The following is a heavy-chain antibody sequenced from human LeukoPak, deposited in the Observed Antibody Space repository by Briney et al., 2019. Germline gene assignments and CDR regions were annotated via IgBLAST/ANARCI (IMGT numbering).Heavy chain of an antibody. Sequence: GASVKVSCKASGYTFTSYGISWVRQAPGQGLEWMGWISAYNGNTNYAQKLQGRVTMTTDTSTSTAYMELRSLRSDDTAVYYCARSYFYDILTGYYTPDTSGWFDPWGQGTLVTVSS. J-gene: IGHJ5*01. V-gene: IGHV1-18*01. D-gene: IGHD3-9*01. CDR1: GYTFTSYG. CDR3: ARSYFYDILTGYYTPDTSGWFDP. CDR2: ISAYNGNT.